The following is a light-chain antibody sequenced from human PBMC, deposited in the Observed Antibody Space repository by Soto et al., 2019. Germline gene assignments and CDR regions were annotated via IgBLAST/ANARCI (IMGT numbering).Light chain of an antibody. J-gene: IGKJ1*01. CDR2: DAS. Sequence: EIVLTQSPGTLTLSPGERATLSCRASQSVSGSYLAWYQQRPGQAPRLLIYDASSRATGIPDRFSGSGSGTDFTLAISRREPEDFAVYYCQQYSSSPRTFGQGTKVEIK. CDR3: QQYSSSPRT. V-gene: IGKV3-20*01. CDR1: QSVSGSY.